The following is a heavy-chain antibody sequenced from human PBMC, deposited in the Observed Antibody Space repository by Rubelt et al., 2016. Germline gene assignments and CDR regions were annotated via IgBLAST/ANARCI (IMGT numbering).Heavy chain of an antibody. CDR3: ARMAGNYYGMDV. CDR1: GGSFSGYY. D-gene: IGHD5-24*01. J-gene: IGHJ6*02. CDR2: INHSGST. V-gene: IGHV4-34*01. Sequence: QVQLQQWGAGLLKPSETLSLTCAVYGGSFSGYYWSWIRQPPGKGLEWIGEINHSGSTNYNPSLKSRVTISVDTSKNQFSRKRSSVTAAATAVYYCARMAGNYYGMDVWGQGTTVTVSS.